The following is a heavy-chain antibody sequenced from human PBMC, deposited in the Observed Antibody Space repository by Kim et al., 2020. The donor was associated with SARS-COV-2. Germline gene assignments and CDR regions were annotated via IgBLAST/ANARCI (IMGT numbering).Heavy chain of an antibody. V-gene: IGHV3-48*02. CDR3: ARDPDFYYGSGSYDY. Sequence: DSVKGRFTISRDNAKNSLYLQMNSLRDEDTAVYYCARDPDFYYGSGSYDYWGQGTLVTVSS. J-gene: IGHJ4*02. D-gene: IGHD3-10*01.